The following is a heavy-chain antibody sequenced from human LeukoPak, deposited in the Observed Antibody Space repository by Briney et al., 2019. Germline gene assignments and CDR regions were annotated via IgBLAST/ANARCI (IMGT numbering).Heavy chain of an antibody. J-gene: IGHJ4*02. Sequence: QAGGSLRLSCAASGFTFDDYAMPWVRQAPGKGLEWVSGISWNSGSIGYADSVKGRFTISRANAKNSLYLQMNSLRAEDTALYYCAKGEQVFYYDSSGYYSRASYYFDYWGQGTLVTVSS. CDR2: ISWNSGSI. CDR3: AKGEQVFYYDSSGYYSRASYYFDY. D-gene: IGHD3-22*01. V-gene: IGHV3-9*01. CDR1: GFTFDDYA.